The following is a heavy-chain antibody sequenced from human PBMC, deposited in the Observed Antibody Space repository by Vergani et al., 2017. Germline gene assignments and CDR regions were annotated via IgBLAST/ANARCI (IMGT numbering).Heavy chain of an antibody. CDR1: GFTFSSSN. D-gene: IGHD5-24*01. CDR3: VRTDGYIWDY. CDR2: ISSTSKTI. J-gene: IGHJ4*02. V-gene: IGHV3-48*01. Sequence: EVQLVESGGGLVQPGGSLRLSCAASGFTFSSSNMNWVRQAPGKGLEWVSSISSTSKTIYYADSVKCRFTISRDNAMNSLYLQMSSLRPDDTAVYYCVRTDGYIWDYWGQGTLVTISS.